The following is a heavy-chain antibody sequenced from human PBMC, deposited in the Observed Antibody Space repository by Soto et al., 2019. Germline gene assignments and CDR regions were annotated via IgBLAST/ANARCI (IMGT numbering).Heavy chain of an antibody. J-gene: IGHJ5*02. CDR1: GGSISSGDYY. Sequence: SLTCTVSGGSISSGDYYWSWIRQPPGKGLEWIGYIYYSGSTYYNPSLKSRVTISVDTSKNQFSLKLSSVTAADTAAYYCATTPGVDWFDPWGQGTLVTVSS. CDR3: ATTPGVDWFDP. D-gene: IGHD3-3*01. CDR2: IYYSGST. V-gene: IGHV4-30-4*01.